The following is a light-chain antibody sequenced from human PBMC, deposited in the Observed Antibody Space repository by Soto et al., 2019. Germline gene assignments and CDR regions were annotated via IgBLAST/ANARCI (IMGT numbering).Light chain of an antibody. CDR1: SSNIGAGYD. J-gene: IGLJ1*01. CDR2: SNN. Sequence: QSVLTQPPSVSGAPGQMVTISCTGSSSNIGAGYDVHWYQRLPGTAPKVLIYSNNNRPSGVPDRFSGSKSGTSASLAITGLQAEDEADYYCQSYDSSLSGSYVFGTGTKVTVL. V-gene: IGLV1-40*01. CDR3: QSYDSSLSGSYV.